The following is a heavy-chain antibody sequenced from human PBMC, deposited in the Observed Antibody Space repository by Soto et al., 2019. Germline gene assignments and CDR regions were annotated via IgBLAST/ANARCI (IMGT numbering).Heavy chain of an antibody. CDR2: INHTGST. V-gene: IGHV4-34*01. CDR3: ARDYSSSWSSNNWFDP. CDR1: GGSFSGYS. J-gene: IGHJ5*02. D-gene: IGHD6-13*01. Sequence: SETLSLTCAVYGGSFSGYSWNWIRQPPGKGLEWIGEINHTGSTNYNPSLKSRVTISVDTSQNQFSLKLSSVTAADTAVYYCARDYSSSWSSNNWFDPWGQGTLVTVSS.